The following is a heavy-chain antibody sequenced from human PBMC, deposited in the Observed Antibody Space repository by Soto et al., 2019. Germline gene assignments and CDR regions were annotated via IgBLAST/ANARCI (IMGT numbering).Heavy chain of an antibody. Sequence: SETLSLTCTVAGGSISSSSYYWGWIRQPPGKGLEWIGSIYYSGSTYYNPSLKSRVTISVDTSKNQFSLKLSSVTAADTAVYYCARPGATADLYYFDYWGQGTLVTVSS. CDR2: IYYSGST. CDR1: GGSISSSSYY. J-gene: IGHJ4*02. V-gene: IGHV4-39*01. D-gene: IGHD1-26*01. CDR3: ARPGATADLYYFDY.